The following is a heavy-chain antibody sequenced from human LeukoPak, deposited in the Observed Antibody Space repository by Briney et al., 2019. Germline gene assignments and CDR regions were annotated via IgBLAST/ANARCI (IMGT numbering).Heavy chain of an antibody. D-gene: IGHD3-22*01. CDR1: GYTFTSYG. Sequence: ASVKVSCKASGYTFTSYGISWVRQAPGQGLEWMGWISAYNGNTNYAQKLQGRVTMTTDTSTSTVYMELSSLRSEDTAVYYCARDHSHFYDSSDPGAFDIWGQGTMVTVSS. CDR3: ARDHSHFYDSSDPGAFDI. V-gene: IGHV1-18*01. J-gene: IGHJ3*02. CDR2: ISAYNGNT.